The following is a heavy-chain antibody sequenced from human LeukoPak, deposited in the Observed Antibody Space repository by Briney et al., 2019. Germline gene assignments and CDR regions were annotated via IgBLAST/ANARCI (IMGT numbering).Heavy chain of an antibody. V-gene: IGHV5-51*01. CDR1: GYSFTSYW. CDR3: ARQFYGSTSPNWFDP. J-gene: IGHJ5*02. Sequence: GESLKISCKGSGYSFTSYWIGWVRQMPGKGLEWTGIIYPGDSDTRYSPSFQGQVTISADKSISTAYLQWSSLKASDTAMYYCARQFYGSTSPNWFDPWGQGTLVTVSS. D-gene: IGHD2-2*01. CDR2: IYPGDSDT.